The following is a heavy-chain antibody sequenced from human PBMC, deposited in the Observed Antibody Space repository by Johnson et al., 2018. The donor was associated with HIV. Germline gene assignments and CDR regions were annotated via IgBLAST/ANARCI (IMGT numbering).Heavy chain of an antibody. V-gene: IGHV3-23*04. CDR2: ISGSGGST. D-gene: IGHD3-10*01. Sequence: VQLVESGGGLVQPGGSLRLSCAASGFTFSSYAMSWVRQAPGKGLEWVSAISGSGGSTYYADSVKGRLTISRAHSKNSLYLQMNSLRAEDTAVYYFAKDLPRAMVRAIDAFDIWGQGTMVTVSS. CDR3: AKDLPRAMVRAIDAFDI. CDR1: GFTFSSYA. J-gene: IGHJ3*02.